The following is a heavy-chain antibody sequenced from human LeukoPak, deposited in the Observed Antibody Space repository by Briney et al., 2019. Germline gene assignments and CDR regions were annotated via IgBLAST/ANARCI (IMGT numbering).Heavy chain of an antibody. D-gene: IGHD2-21*02. Sequence: GGSLRLSCAASGFSFRNAWMSWVRQAPGKGLEWVGRIKSKTDGGTTDYAAPVKGRFTISRDDSKNTLDLQMNRLKTEDTAVYYCTTVWNCGGDCSDAFDIWGQGTMVTVSS. CDR1: GFSFRNAW. J-gene: IGHJ3*02. CDR3: TTVWNCGGDCSDAFDI. CDR2: IKSKTDGGTT. V-gene: IGHV3-15*01.